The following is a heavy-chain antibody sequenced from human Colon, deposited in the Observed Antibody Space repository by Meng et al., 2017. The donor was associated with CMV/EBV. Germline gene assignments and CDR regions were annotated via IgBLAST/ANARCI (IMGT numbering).Heavy chain of an antibody. V-gene: IGHV4-59*01. Sequence: SETLSLTCTVSGGSISSYYWSWIRQPPGKGLEWIGYIYYSGSTNYNPSLKSRVTISVDTSKNQFSLKLSSVTAADTAVYYCAREGSSSYFDYWGQGTLVTVSS. J-gene: IGHJ4*02. CDR3: AREGSSSYFDY. CDR1: GGSISSYY. D-gene: IGHD6-13*01. CDR2: IYYSGST.